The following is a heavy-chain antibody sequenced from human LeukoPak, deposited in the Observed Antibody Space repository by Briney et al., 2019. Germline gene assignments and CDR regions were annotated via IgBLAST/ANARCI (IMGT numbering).Heavy chain of an antibody. CDR1: GGSFSYYY. D-gene: IGHD3-10*01. J-gene: IGHJ5*02. Sequence: SETLSLTCAVYGGSFSYYYWSWIRQPPGKGLEWIGEINQSGSTNYNPSLKSRVTISLDTSKNQFSLKLSSVTAADTAVYYCARQLSYYYGSGSYKTLDPWGQGTLVTVSS. V-gene: IGHV4-34*01. CDR2: INQSGST. CDR3: ARQLSYYYGSGSYKTLDP.